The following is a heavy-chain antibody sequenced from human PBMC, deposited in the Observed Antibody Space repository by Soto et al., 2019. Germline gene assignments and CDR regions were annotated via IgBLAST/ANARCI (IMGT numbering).Heavy chain of an antibody. D-gene: IGHD2-15*01. Sequence: SETLSLTCTVSGGSISSYYWSWIRQPPGKGLEWIGYIYYSGSTNYNPSLKSRVTISVDTSKNQFSLKLSSVTAADTAVYYCARARDGAVAALRPYYYYGMDVWGQGTTVTVSS. CDR3: ARARDGAVAALRPYYYYGMDV. V-gene: IGHV4-59*01. J-gene: IGHJ6*02. CDR1: GGSISSYY. CDR2: IYYSGST.